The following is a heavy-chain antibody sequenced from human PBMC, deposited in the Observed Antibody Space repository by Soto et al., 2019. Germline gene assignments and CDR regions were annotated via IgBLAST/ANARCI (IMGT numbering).Heavy chain of an antibody. CDR3: AKVRYDILAGYYHPLYYYYGMDV. Sequence: PGGSLRLSCATSGLTFSNYAMSWVRQAPGGGLEWVSSMSGSSSTTYHADSVKGRFTISRDNSKNTLYLQMNSPRAEDTAVYYCAKVRYDILAGYYHPLYYYYGMDVWGQGTTVTVSS. CDR1: GLTFSNYA. J-gene: IGHJ6*02. CDR2: MSGSSSTT. D-gene: IGHD3-9*01. V-gene: IGHV3-23*01.